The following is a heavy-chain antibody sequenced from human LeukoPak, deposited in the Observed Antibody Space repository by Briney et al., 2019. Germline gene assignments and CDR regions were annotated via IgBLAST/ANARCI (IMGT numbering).Heavy chain of an antibody. CDR2: IIPILGIA. V-gene: IGHV1-69*10. CDR3: ARALGRDCSGGSCYSYYGY. CDR1: GYTFTSSG. J-gene: IGHJ4*02. D-gene: IGHD2-15*01. Sequence: SAKVSCKASGYTFTSSGISRVRQAPGQGLEWMGRIIPILGIANYAQKFQGRVTITADKSTSTAYMELSSLRSEDTAVYYCARALGRDCSGGSCYSYYGYWGQGTLVTVSS.